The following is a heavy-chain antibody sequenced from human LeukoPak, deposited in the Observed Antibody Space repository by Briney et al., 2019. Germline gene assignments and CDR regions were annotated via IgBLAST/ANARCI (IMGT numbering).Heavy chain of an antibody. CDR2: INPNSGGT. D-gene: IGHD2-15*01. CDR3: ARAYSAWASGALVY. J-gene: IGHJ4*02. V-gene: IGHV1-2*02. Sequence: ASVKVSCKASGYTFTGYYMHWVRQAPGQGLEWMGWINPNSGGTNYAQKFQGRVTMTRDTSISTAYMELSRLRSDDTAVYYCARAYSAWASGALVYWGQGTLVTVSS. CDR1: GYTFTGYY.